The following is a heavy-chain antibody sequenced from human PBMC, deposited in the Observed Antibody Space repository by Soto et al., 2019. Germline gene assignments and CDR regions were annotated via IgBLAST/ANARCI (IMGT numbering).Heavy chain of an antibody. Sequence: EVQLVQSGAEVKKPGESLKISCKGSGSSFTNYWIGWVRQKPGKGLEWMGIIYLGESDTRYSPSFQGQVTISADKSTGTAYLQWSSLKASDTAMYYCARLTQLWASEYWGQGTLVIVS. CDR2: IYLGESDT. V-gene: IGHV5-51*03. J-gene: IGHJ4*02. D-gene: IGHD5-18*01. CDR1: GSSFTNYW. CDR3: ARLTQLWASEY.